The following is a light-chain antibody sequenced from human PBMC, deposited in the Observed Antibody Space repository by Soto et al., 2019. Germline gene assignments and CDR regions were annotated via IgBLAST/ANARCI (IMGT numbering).Light chain of an antibody. CDR3: QSYDRSMSGSGV. Sequence: QSALTQPPSVSGAPGQRVTISCTGSSSNIGVGYDVSWYQQLPGTAPKLLIYDNSNRPSGVPDRFSGAKSGTTASLAITGVQADDEADYYCQSYDRSMSGSGVFGGGTKLTVL. CDR2: DNS. J-gene: IGLJ3*02. V-gene: IGLV1-40*01. CDR1: SSNIGVGYD.